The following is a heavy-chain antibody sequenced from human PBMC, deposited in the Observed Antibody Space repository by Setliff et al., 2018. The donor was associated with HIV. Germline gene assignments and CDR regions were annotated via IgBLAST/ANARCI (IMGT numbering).Heavy chain of an antibody. J-gene: IGHJ6*02. V-gene: IGHV7-4-1*02. CDR2: IKTDSGSP. D-gene: IGHD2-21*01. CDR1: GYSFSNYA. Sequence: ASVKVSCKASGYSFSNYAINWVRQAPGQGLEWMGWIKTDSGSPTYAQGFTGRFVFSVDTSVTTAYLQISSLKAEDTAVYYCARDSPLLFFYYYYGMDVWGQGTTVTVSS. CDR3: ARDSPLLFFYYYYGMDV.